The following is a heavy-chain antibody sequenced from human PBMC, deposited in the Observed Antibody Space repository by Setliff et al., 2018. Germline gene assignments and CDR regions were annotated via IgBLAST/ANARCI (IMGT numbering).Heavy chain of an antibody. J-gene: IGHJ4*02. CDR1: GGSIDSHY. CDR3: ARDEDYYGSGSYYN. V-gene: IGHV4-59*11. Sequence: SETLSLTCSVSGGSIDSHYWSWIRQPPGKGLEWIGSIYYSGNTNYNPSLKSRVTISVDTSKNQFSLKLSSVTAADTAVYYCARDEDYYGSGSYYNWGQGTLVTVSS. D-gene: IGHD3-10*01. CDR2: IYYSGNT.